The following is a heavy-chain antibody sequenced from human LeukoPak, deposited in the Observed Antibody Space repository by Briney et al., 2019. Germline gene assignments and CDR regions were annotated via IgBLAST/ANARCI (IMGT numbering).Heavy chain of an antibody. CDR3: ARERAPGY. Sequence: SETLSLTCTVSGGSISSSSYYWDWIRQPPGKGLEWIGSISYSGSTYYNPSLKSRVTISVDTSKNQFSLKLRSVTAADTAVYYCARERAPGYWGQGTLVTVSS. CDR2: ISYSGST. J-gene: IGHJ4*02. CDR1: GGSISSSSYY. V-gene: IGHV4-39*01.